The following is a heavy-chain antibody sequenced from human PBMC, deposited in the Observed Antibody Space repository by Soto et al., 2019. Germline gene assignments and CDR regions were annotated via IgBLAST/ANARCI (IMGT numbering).Heavy chain of an antibody. V-gene: IGHV1-69*01. Sequence: QVQLVQSGAEVKKPGSSVKVSCKASGGTFSSQAISWVRQAPGQGLEWMGGIIPVFKATNYAQKFQGRVMIAADDPRRKGYMALNSLTSEDPALYFGASDVPLNYYEGPYSYSAMDVWGQGTTVTAS. CDR2: IIPVFKAT. CDR1: GGTFSSQA. CDR3: ASDVPLNYYEGPYSYSAMDV. D-gene: IGHD3-22*01. J-gene: IGHJ6*02.